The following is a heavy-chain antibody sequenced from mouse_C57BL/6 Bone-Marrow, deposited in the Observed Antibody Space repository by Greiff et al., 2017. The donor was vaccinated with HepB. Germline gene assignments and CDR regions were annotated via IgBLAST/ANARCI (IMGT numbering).Heavy chain of an antibody. D-gene: IGHD1-1*01. CDR3: ARIDYYGSSYGYYAMDY. J-gene: IGHJ4*01. V-gene: IGHV1-62-2*01. Sequence: QVQLQQSGAELVKPGASVKLSCKASGYTFTEYTIHWVKQRSGQGLEWIGWFYPGSGSIKYNEKFKDKATLTVDKSSSTAYMQLSSLTSEDSAVYYCARIDYYGSSYGYYAMDYWGQGTSVTVSS. CDR2: FYPGSGSI. CDR1: GYTFTEYT.